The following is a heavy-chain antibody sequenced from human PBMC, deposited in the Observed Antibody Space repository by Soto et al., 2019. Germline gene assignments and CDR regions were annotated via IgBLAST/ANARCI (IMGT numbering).Heavy chain of an antibody. CDR1: GFTLSSYS. Sequence: EVQLVESGGGLVQPGGSLRLSCAASGFTLSSYSMHWVRQAPGKGLEWVSYISGSGGTIYYADSVKGRVTISRDNAKNSRSVQMNSLRDEDTDVYFCARETGLRSSGWSYYFDFWGQGTLVTVSS. J-gene: IGHJ4*02. CDR2: ISGSGGTI. D-gene: IGHD6-13*01. CDR3: ARETGLRSSGWSYYFDF. V-gene: IGHV3-48*02.